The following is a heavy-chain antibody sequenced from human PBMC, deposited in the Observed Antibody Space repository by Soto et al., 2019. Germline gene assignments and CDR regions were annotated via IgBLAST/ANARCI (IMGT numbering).Heavy chain of an antibody. CDR1: GYTFTSYD. Sequence: ASVKVSCKASGYTFTSYDINWVRQATGQGLEWMGWMNPNSGNTGYAQKFQGRVTMTRNTSISTAYMELSSLRSEDTAVYYCARGPYCTNGVCQRGRNWFDPWGHGTLLTVSS. CDR2: MNPNSGNT. CDR3: ARGPYCTNGVCQRGRNWFDP. V-gene: IGHV1-8*01. D-gene: IGHD2-8*01. J-gene: IGHJ5*02.